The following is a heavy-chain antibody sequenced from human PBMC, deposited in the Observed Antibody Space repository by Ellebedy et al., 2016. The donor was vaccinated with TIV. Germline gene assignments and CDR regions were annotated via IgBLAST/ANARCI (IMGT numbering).Heavy chain of an antibody. Sequence: AASVKVSCKASGYTFTNYYIHWVRQAPGQGLEWMGIIDPSDGVTNYPQKFQGRVTMTRETSTSTLYMQLISLRSEDTAVYYCAREARGTGGFDPWGQGTLVTVSS. CDR3: AREARGTGGFDP. J-gene: IGHJ5*02. CDR1: GYTFTNYY. V-gene: IGHV1-46*01. CDR2: IDPSDGVT. D-gene: IGHD2-8*02.